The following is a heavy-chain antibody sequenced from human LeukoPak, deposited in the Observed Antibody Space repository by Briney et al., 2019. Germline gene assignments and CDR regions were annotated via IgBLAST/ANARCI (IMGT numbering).Heavy chain of an antibody. V-gene: IGHV3-64*01. CDR2: ISSNGGST. D-gene: IGHD6-13*01. CDR3: ARESYSSSWTFDY. Sequence: GGALRLSCAASGFPFSSYAMHWVRQAPGKGLEYVSAISSNGGSTYYANSVKGRFTISRDNSKNTLYLQMGSLRTEDMAVYYCARESYSSSWTFDYWGQGTLVTVSS. J-gene: IGHJ4*02. CDR1: GFPFSSYA.